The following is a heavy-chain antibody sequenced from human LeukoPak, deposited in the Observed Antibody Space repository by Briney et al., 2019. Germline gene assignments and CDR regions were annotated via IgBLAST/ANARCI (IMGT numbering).Heavy chain of an antibody. V-gene: IGHV4-61*01. D-gene: IGHD3-22*01. J-gene: IGHJ5*02. CDR1: GGSVSSGSYY. CDR3: ARAYDTSGYGFDP. CDR2: IYHSGST. Sequence: SETLSLTCTVSGGSVSSGSYYWTWIRQPPGKGLEWIGYIYHSGSTNYNPSLKSRVTISVDTSKNQFSLKLSSVTAADTAVYYRARAYDTSGYGFDPWGQGTLVTVSS.